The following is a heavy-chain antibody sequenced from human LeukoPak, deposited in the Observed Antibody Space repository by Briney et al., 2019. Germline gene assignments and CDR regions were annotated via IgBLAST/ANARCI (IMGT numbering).Heavy chain of an antibody. CDR2: IYYSGST. V-gene: IGHV4-61*05. Sequence: PSETLSLTCTVSGGSISSSSYYWSWIRQPPGKGLEWIGYIYYSGSTNYNPSLKSRVTISVDTSKNQFSLKLSSVTAADTAVYYCARHHDYGDYGYFDYWGQGTLVTVSS. J-gene: IGHJ4*02. CDR1: GGSISSSSYY. CDR3: ARHHDYGDYGYFDY. D-gene: IGHD4-17*01.